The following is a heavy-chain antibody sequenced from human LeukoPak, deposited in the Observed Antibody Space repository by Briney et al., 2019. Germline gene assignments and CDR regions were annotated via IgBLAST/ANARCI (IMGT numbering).Heavy chain of an antibody. CDR2: IKEDGSEK. Sequence: GGSLRLSCAASGFIFSSYWMSWVRQAPGEGLGWVANIKEDGSEKYYVDSVKGRFTISRDKAKNSLYLQTNSLRAEDTAVYYCARRALRYCSSTSCPAQYYGVDVWGKGTTVTVSS. J-gene: IGHJ6*04. CDR1: GFIFSSYW. V-gene: IGHV3-7*03. D-gene: IGHD2-2*01. CDR3: ARRALRYCSSTSCPAQYYGVDV.